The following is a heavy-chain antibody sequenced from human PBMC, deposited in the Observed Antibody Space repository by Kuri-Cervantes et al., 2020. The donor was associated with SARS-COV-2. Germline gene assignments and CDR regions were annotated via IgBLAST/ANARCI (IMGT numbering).Heavy chain of an antibody. Sequence: GGSLRLSCAASGFTVSSNYMSWVRKAPGKGLEWVSVIYSGGSTYYADSVKGRFTVSRDNSKNTLYLQMNSLRAEDTAVYYCARVVGYSSSWYYFDYWGQGTLVTVSS. J-gene: IGHJ4*02. CDR2: IYSGGST. D-gene: IGHD6-13*01. CDR3: ARVVGYSSSWYYFDY. CDR1: GFTVSSNY. V-gene: IGHV3-53*01.